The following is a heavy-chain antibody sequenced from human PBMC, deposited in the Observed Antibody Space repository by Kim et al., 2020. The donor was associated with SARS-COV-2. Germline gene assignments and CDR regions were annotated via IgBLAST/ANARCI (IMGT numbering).Heavy chain of an antibody. CDR1: GFTFSSYW. CDR2: IKQDGSEK. J-gene: IGHJ4*02. V-gene: IGHV3-7*01. Sequence: GGSLRLSCAASGFTFSSYWMSWVRQAPGKGLEWVANIKQDGSEKYYVDSVKGRFTISRDNAKNSLYLQMNSLRAEDTAVYYCARDSEGYCSGGSCYPAGGVDYWGQGTLVTVSS. CDR3: ARDSEGYCSGGSCYPAGGVDY. D-gene: IGHD2-15*01.